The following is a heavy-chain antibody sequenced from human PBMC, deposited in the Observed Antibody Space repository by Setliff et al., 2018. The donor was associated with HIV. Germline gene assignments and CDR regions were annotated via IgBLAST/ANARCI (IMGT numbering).Heavy chain of an antibody. Sequence: PGGSLRLSCAASGFTFRNAWMSWVRQAPGKGLEWVGHIKPKTDGGTTDHAAPVKGRFTISRDDSKNTLYLQMNSLQTEDTAVYYCVKDVREVTAVYYFDYWGQGTLVTVSS. V-gene: IGHV3-15*01. CDR1: GFTFRNAW. CDR2: IKPKTDGGTT. CDR3: VKDVREVTAVYYFDY. J-gene: IGHJ4*02. D-gene: IGHD3-10*02.